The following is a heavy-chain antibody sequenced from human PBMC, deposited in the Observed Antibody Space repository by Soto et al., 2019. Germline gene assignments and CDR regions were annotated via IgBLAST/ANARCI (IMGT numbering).Heavy chain of an antibody. D-gene: IGHD3-10*01. CDR1: GGSISSSSYY. CDR3: ARRSVGAPPSNWFDP. Sequence: QLQLQESGPGLVKPSETLSLTCTVSGGSISSSSYYWGWIRQPPGKGLEWIGSIYYSGSTYYNPSLKSRVTISVDTSKNQFSLKLSSVTAADTAVYYCARRSVGAPPSNWFDPWGQGTLVTVSS. J-gene: IGHJ5*02. CDR2: IYYSGST. V-gene: IGHV4-39*01.